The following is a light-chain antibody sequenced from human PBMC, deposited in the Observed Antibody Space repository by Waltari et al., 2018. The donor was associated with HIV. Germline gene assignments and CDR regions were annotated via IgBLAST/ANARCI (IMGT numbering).Light chain of an antibody. V-gene: IGLV4-69*01. Sequence: QVVLTQSPSASASLGASVKITCTLSSGHTTYAIAWHQQQPEKGPRFLVKVNSDGSLTKGDGIPYRFSGSASGPERSLTISSLQSEDEGDYYCQTWGAGIVVFGGGTKLSVL. CDR3: QTWGAGIVV. J-gene: IGLJ2*01. CDR1: SGHTTYA. CDR2: VNSDGSL.